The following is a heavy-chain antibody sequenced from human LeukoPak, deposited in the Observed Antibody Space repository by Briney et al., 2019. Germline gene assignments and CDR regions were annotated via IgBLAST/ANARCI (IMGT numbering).Heavy chain of an antibody. V-gene: IGHV3-33*08. CDR2: IWYDGSNE. Sequence: GGSLRLSCAASGFTFSSYGMHWVRQALGKGLEWVAVIWYDGSNEYYTDSVKGRFTISRDNSKNTLYLQMNSLRAEDTAVYYCARGQYSPDYWGQGTLVTVSS. J-gene: IGHJ4*02. D-gene: IGHD2-15*01. CDR1: GFTFSSYG. CDR3: ARGQYSPDY.